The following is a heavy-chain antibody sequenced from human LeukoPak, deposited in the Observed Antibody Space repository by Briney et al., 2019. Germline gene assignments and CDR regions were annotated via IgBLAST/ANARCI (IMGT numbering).Heavy chain of an antibody. CDR2: IIPILGTT. Sequence: GSSVKVSCKASGGTFSSYAINWVRQAPGQGPEWMGGIIPILGTTNYAQEFQGRVTITADESTSTAYMELSSLRSEDTAVYYCAADYYDSSGYYSQYYYYYGMDVWGQGTTVTVSS. CDR3: AADYYDSSGYYSQYYYYYGMDV. D-gene: IGHD3-22*01. CDR1: GGTFSSYA. V-gene: IGHV1-69*01. J-gene: IGHJ6*02.